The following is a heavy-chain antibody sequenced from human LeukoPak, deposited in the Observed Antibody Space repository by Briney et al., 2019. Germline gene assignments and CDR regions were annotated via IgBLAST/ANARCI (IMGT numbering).Heavy chain of an antibody. Sequence: GGTLRLSCAASGFTFSSYGMSWVRQAPGKGLEWVSAISGSGGSTYYADSVKGRFTISRDNSKNTLYLQMNSLRAEDTAVYYCAKEGGYGELSSYFDYWGQGTLVTVSS. J-gene: IGHJ4*02. D-gene: IGHD3-16*02. V-gene: IGHV3-23*01. CDR2: ISGSGGST. CDR1: GFTFSSYG. CDR3: AKEGGYGELSSYFDY.